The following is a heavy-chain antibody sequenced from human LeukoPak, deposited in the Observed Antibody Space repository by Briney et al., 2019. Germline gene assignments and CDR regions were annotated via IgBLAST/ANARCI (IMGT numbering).Heavy chain of an antibody. CDR3: ARDLSGATVNLDY. D-gene: IGHD4-17*01. V-gene: IGHV1-69*04. CDR1: GGTFSSYA. CDR2: IIPILGIA. J-gene: IGHJ4*02. Sequence: SVKLSCKASGGTFSSYAISWVRQAPGQGLEWMGRIIPILGIANYAQKFQGRVTITADKSTSTAYMELSSLRSEDTAVYYCARDLSGATVNLDYWGQGTLVTVSS.